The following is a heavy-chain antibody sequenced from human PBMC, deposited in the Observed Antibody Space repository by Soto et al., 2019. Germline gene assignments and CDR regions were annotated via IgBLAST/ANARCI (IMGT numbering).Heavy chain of an antibody. J-gene: IGHJ4*02. Sequence: EVHLVESGGGLVQPGGSLRLPCAASGFTFSSYSLNWVRQAPGKGLEWVSYITSSGTTVYYADSVRGRFTISRDNAKNSLYLQMNSLIDDDTAVYYCARGSSNWAYYFDFWGQGTLVTVSS. V-gene: IGHV3-48*02. CDR1: GFTFSSYS. CDR3: ARGSSNWAYYFDF. CDR2: ITSSGTTV. D-gene: IGHD6-13*01.